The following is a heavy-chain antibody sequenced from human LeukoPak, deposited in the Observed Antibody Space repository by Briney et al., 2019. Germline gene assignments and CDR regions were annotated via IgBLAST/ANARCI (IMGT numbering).Heavy chain of an antibody. D-gene: IGHD3-22*01. V-gene: IGHV3-30*01. Sequence: GGSLRLSCAASGFTFSSYAMHWVRQAPGKGLEWVAVISYDGSNKYYADSVKGRFTISRDNSKNTLYLQMNSLRAEDTAVYYCASNTYYDSTWYFDYWGQGTLVTVSS. CDR1: GFTFSSYA. CDR2: ISYDGSNK. J-gene: IGHJ4*02. CDR3: ASNTYYDSTWYFDY.